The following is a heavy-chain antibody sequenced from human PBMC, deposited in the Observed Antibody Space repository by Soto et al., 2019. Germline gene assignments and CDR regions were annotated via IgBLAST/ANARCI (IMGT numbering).Heavy chain of an antibody. Sequence: GGSLRLSXVASGFSFSDYSMTWVRQGPGRGLEWVATLTRTGTTFYADSVKGRFTISRDNSRNTLSLQMYSLRAEDTARYYCAKRATTVPTPGNYFDCWGQGTLVTVSS. CDR3: AKRATTVPTPGNYFDC. J-gene: IGHJ4*02. CDR1: GFSFSDYS. CDR2: LTRTGTT. V-gene: IGHV3-23*01. D-gene: IGHD2-15*01.